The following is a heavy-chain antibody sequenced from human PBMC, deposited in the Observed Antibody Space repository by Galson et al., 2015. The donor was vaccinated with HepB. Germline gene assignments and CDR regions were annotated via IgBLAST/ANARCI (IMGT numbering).Heavy chain of an antibody. Sequence: SLRLSCAASGFTFDDYAMHWVRQAPGKGLEWVSGISGSGFSTYYADSVKGRFTISRDNSKNTLYLQMNSLRAEDTAVYYCAKVHYGSELLSRFDVWGQGTLVTVSS. CDR1: GFTFDDYA. V-gene: IGHV3-23*01. J-gene: IGHJ5*02. D-gene: IGHD3-10*01. CDR3: AKVHYGSELLSRFDV. CDR2: ISGSGFST.